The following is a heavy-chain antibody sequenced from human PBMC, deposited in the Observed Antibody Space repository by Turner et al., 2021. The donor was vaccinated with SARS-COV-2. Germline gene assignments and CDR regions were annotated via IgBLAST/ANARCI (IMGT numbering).Heavy chain of an antibody. CDR2: IRGSVGST. CDR3: AKDIRTTPIAVAGRGAFDI. Sequence: EVQRLGTGGGLVQPGGSLRLACAASGFTFGSYARSWLRQAPGKGLEWVSAIRGSVGSTFSADSVKGRFTISRDDSKNTLYLQMNSLRAEDTAVYYCAKDIRTTPIAVAGRGAFDIWGQGTMVTVSS. D-gene: IGHD6-19*01. J-gene: IGHJ3*02. CDR1: GFTFGSYA. V-gene: IGHV3-23*01.